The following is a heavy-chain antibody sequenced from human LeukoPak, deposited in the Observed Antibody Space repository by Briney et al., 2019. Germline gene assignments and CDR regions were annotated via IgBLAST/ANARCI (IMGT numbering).Heavy chain of an antibody. D-gene: IGHD3-22*01. J-gene: IGHJ4*02. V-gene: IGHV3-53*01. CDR1: GFTFSSYA. CDR3: ARGNYYDSSGYSLDY. Sequence: PGGSLRLFCAASGFTFSSYAMSWVRQAPGKGLEWVSVIYSGGSTYYADSVKGRFTISRDNSKNTLYLQMNSLRAEDTAVYYCARGNYYDSSGYSLDYWGQGTLVTVSS. CDR2: IYSGGST.